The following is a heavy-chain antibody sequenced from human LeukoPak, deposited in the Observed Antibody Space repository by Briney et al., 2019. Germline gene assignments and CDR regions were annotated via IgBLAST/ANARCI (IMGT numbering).Heavy chain of an antibody. CDR1: GGSISSYY. D-gene: IGHD4-23*01. J-gene: IGHJ5*02. CDR2: IYTSGST. CDR3: ARLNSPGWFDP. Sequence: SETLSLTCTVSGGSISSYYWSWIRQPAGKGLEWIGRIYTSGSTDYNPSLKSRVTMSVDTSKNQFSLKLSSVTAADTALYYCARLNSPGWFDPWGQGTLVTVSS. V-gene: IGHV4-4*07.